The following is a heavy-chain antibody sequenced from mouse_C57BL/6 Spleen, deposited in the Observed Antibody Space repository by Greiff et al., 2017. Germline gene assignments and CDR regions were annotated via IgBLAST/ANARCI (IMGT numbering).Heavy chain of an antibody. V-gene: IGHV5-4*01. D-gene: IGHD1-1*01. CDR2: ISDGGSYT. CDR1: GFTFSSYA. Sequence: DVHLVESGGGLVKPGGSLKLSCAASGFTFSSYAMSWVRQTPEQRLEWVATISDGGSYTYYPDNVKGRFTISRDNAKNNLYLQMSHLKSEDTAMYDGSRGLNCYGSGDAMDYWGQGTSVTVSS. CDR3: SRGLNCYGSGDAMDY. J-gene: IGHJ4*01.